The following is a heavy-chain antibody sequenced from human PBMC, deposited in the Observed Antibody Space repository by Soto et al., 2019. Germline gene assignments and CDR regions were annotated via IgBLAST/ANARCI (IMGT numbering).Heavy chain of an antibody. CDR2: IYYSGST. V-gene: IGHV4-59*01. CDR1: GGSISSYY. Sequence: PSETLSLTCTVSGGSISSYYWSWIRQPPGKGLEWIGYIYYSGSTNYNPSLKSRVTISVDTSKNQFSLKLSSVTAADTAVYYCARGFYDILTGYWLYFDYWGQGTLVTVSS. CDR3: ARGFYDILTGYWLYFDY. J-gene: IGHJ4*02. D-gene: IGHD3-9*01.